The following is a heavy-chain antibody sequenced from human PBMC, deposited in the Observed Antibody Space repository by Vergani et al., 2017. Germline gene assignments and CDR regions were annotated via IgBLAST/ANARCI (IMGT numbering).Heavy chain of an antibody. V-gene: IGHV2-5*01. CDR3: AHRPNVKLGYGSSTSCRHLNNWFDP. Sequence: QITLKESGPTLVKPPQTLTLPCTFSGFSLSTSGVGVGWIRQPPGKALEWLALIYWNDDKLYSPSLKSRLTITKDTSKNQVFLTMTNMDPVDTATYYCAHRPNVKLGYGSSTSCRHLNNWFDPWGQGPLVTVSS. CDR1: GFSLSTSGVG. CDR2: IYWNDDK. D-gene: IGHD2-2*01. J-gene: IGHJ5*02.